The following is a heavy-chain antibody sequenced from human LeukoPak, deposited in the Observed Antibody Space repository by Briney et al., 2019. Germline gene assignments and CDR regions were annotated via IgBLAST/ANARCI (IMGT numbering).Heavy chain of an antibody. Sequence: GGSLRLSCAASGFTFSSYEMNWVRQAPGKGLEWVSYISSSGSTIYYADSVKGRFTISRDNAKNSLYLQMNSLRAEDTAVYYCARDSQPRAYCGGDCYMVYWGQGTLVTVSS. CDR1: GFTFSSYE. J-gene: IGHJ4*02. CDR3: ARDSQPRAYCGGDCYMVY. V-gene: IGHV3-48*03. D-gene: IGHD2-21*01. CDR2: ISSSGSTI.